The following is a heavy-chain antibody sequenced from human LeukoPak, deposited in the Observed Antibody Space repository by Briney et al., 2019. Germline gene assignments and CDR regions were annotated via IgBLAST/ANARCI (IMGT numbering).Heavy chain of an antibody. V-gene: IGHV3-73*01. J-gene: IGHJ4*02. Sequence: GGSLRLSCAASGFTFSGSAMHWVRQASGKGLEWVGRIRSKANSYATAYAASVKGRFTISRDDSKNTAYLQMNSLKTEDTAVYYCARVMGSGWTGFDYWGQGTLVTVSS. D-gene: IGHD6-19*01. CDR2: IRSKANSYAT. CDR1: GFTFSGSA. CDR3: ARVMGSGWTGFDY.